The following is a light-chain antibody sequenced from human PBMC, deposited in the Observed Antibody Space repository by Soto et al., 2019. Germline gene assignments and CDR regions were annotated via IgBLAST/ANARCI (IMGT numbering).Light chain of an antibody. CDR1: QGITPS. J-gene: IGKJ3*01. CDR3: QQLSSFPLS. Sequence: DIKLTQSPSFLSAFLGDRVTITCRASQGITPSLAWYQQKPGKAPKLLISAASTLQSGVPSRFSGSGSGTEFTLTISSLQPEDFATYYCQQLSSFPLSIGPGTKVDIK. V-gene: IGKV1-9*01. CDR2: AAS.